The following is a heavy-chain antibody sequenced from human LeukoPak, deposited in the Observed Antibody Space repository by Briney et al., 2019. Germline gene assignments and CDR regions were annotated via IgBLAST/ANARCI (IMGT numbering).Heavy chain of an antibody. CDR3: AKPGTTYYYFDY. CDR1: GFTFSSYA. V-gene: IGHV3-30-3*02. J-gene: IGHJ4*02. D-gene: IGHD1-1*01. CDR2: ISYDGSNK. Sequence: GRSLRLSCAASGFTFSSYAMHWVRQAPGKGLEWVAVISYDGSNKYYADSVKGRFTISRDNSKNTLYLQMNSLRAEDTAVYYCAKPGTTYYYFDYWGQGTLVTVSS.